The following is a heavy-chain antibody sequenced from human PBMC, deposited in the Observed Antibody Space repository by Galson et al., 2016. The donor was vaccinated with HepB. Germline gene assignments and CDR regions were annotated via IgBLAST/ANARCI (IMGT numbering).Heavy chain of an antibody. CDR3: ERRHWEPFDAFDI. CDR1: GFNFSSYG. J-gene: IGHJ3*02. CDR2: IWYDGITK. V-gene: IGHV3-33*01. Sequence: SLRLSCAASGFNFSSYGMHWVRQAPGKGLEWVAFIWYDGITKYYADSVKGRITISRDNSRNTLYLQMNSLIAEDTAFYYCERRHWEPFDAFDIWGQGTMVTVSS. D-gene: IGHD1-26*01.